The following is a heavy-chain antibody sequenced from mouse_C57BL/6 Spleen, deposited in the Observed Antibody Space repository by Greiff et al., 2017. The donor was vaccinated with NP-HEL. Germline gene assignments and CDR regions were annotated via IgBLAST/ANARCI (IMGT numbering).Heavy chain of an antibody. V-gene: IGHV1-55*01. J-gene: IGHJ2*01. CDR3: ARGDYDRDY. D-gene: IGHD2-4*01. CDR2: IYPGSGST. Sequence: VQLQQPGAELVKPGASVKMSCKASGYTFTSYWITWVKQRPGQGLEWIGDIYPGSGSTNYNEKFKSKATLTVATSSSTAYMQLSSLTSEDSAVYYCARGDYDRDYWGQGTTLTVSS. CDR1: GYTFTSYW.